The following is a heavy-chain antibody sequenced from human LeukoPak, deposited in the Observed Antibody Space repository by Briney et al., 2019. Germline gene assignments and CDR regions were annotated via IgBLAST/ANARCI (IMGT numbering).Heavy chain of an antibody. D-gene: IGHD6-19*01. CDR2: ISAYNGNT. CDR1: GYTFTSYG. J-gene: IGHJ4*02. Sequence: GASVKVSCKASGYTFTSYGISWVRQAPGQGLEWMGWISAYNGNTNYAQKLQGRVTMTTDTSTSTAYMELRSLRPDDTAVYYCARESFSSGWPNFDYWGQGTLVTVSS. CDR3: ARESFSSGWPNFDY. V-gene: IGHV1-18*01.